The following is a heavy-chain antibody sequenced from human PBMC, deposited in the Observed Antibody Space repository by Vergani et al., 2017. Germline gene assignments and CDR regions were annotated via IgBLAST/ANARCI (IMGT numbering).Heavy chain of an antibody. V-gene: IGHV3-30*01. CDR3: AREDCSGGSCYSGYFDY. J-gene: IGHJ4*02. D-gene: IGHD2-15*01. CDR1: GFPFSSYA. CDR2: ISYDGSNK. Sequence: QVQLVESGGGVVQPGRSLSLSCAASGFPFSSYAMHWVRQAPGKGLEWVAVISYDGSNKYYADSVKGRFTISRDNSKNTLYLQMNSLRAEDTAVYYCAREDCSGGSCYSGYFDYWGQGTLVTVSS.